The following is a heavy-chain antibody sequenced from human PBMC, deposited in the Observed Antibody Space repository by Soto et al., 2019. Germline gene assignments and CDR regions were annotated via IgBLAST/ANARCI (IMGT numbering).Heavy chain of an antibody. CDR3: ARVPMYNWNPIGWFDP. Sequence: ASVKVSCKASGYTFTSYGISWVRQAPGQGLEWMGWISAYNGNTNYAQKFQGRVTITADKSTSTAYMELSSLRSEDTAVYYCARVPMYNWNPIGWFDPWGQGTLVTVSS. J-gene: IGHJ5*02. V-gene: IGHV1-18*01. CDR2: ISAYNGNT. CDR1: GYTFTSYG. D-gene: IGHD1-20*01.